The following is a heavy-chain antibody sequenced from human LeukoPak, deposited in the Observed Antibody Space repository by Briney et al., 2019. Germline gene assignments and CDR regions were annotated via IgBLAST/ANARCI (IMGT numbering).Heavy chain of an antibody. V-gene: IGHV4-34*01. Sequence: SETLSLTCAVYGGSFSGYYWSWIRQPPGKELEWIGEINHSGSTNYNPSLKSRVTISVDTSKNQFSLKLSSVTAADTAVYYCARARGPITMIVVVITRLFDYWGQGTLVTVSS. D-gene: IGHD3-22*01. CDR2: INHSGST. CDR1: GGSFSGYY. CDR3: ARARGPITMIVVVITRLFDY. J-gene: IGHJ4*02.